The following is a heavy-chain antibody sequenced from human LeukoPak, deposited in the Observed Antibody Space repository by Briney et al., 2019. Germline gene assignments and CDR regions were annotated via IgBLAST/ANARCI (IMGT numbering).Heavy chain of an antibody. CDR2: ISSSSSYI. Sequence: GGSLRLSCAASGFTLSSYSMNWVRQAPGKGLEWVSSISSSSSYIYYADSVKGRFTISRDNAKNSLYLQMNSLRAEDTAVYYCAYYSSSWPEGAEYFQHWGQGTLITVSS. D-gene: IGHD6-13*01. CDR1: GFTLSSYS. CDR3: AYYSSSWPEGAEYFQH. V-gene: IGHV3-21*01. J-gene: IGHJ1*01.